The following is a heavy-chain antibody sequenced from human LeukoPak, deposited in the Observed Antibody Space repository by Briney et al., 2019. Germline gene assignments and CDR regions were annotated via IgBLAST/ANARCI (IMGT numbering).Heavy chain of an antibody. CDR3: ARDGHDSSGYYPRFDY. CDR1: GGTFSSYA. V-gene: IGHV1-69*05. Sequence: SVKVSCKASGGTFSSYAVSWVRQAPGQGLEWMGGIIPVFGTANYAQKFQGRVTITTDESTSKAYMELSSLRSEDTAVYYCARDGHDSSGYYPRFDYWGQGTLVTVSS. D-gene: IGHD3-22*01. J-gene: IGHJ4*02. CDR2: IIPVFGTA.